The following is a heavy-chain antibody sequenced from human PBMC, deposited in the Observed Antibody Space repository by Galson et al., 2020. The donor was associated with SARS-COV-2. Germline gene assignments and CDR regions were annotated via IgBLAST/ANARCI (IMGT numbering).Heavy chain of an antibody. CDR2: ISVYNGNT. D-gene: IGHD1-20*01. CDR3: ARVGRYTWNPDPNSSCDY. CDR1: GYTFTSYV. Sequence: ASVKVSCQASGYTFTSYVISWVRQAPGQGLEWMGWISVYNGNTNYAQKLQDRVTMTTDTSTSTAYLEVRSLRSDDTAVYYCARVGRYTWNPDPNSSCDYCGQGTLVTVSS. V-gene: IGHV1-18*01. J-gene: IGHJ4*02.